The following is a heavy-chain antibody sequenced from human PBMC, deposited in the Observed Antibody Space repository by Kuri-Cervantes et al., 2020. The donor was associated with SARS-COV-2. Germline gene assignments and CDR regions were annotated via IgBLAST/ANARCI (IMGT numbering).Heavy chain of an antibody. Sequence: SETLSLTCTFSGSSISYSSYYWGWIRQPPGKGMEWIGSIYYGGSTYYNPHLKSRVTISVSTSKNQFSLKLRSLNAAATAVYYSARDGGGVAVAGTSNWFDPWGQGTLVTVSS. CDR1: GSSISYSSYY. D-gene: IGHD6-19*01. J-gene: IGHJ5*02. V-gene: IGHV4-39*07. CDR3: ARDGGGVAVAGTSNWFDP. CDR2: IYYGGST.